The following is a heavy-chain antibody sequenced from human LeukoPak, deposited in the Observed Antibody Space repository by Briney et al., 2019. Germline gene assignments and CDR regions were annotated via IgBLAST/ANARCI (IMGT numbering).Heavy chain of an antibody. CDR3: AKDNDYGGKGGVRY. CDR1: GFTFSSYA. CDR2: ISYDGSNK. Sequence: PGGSLRLSCAASGFTFSSYAMHWVRQAPGKGLEWVAVISYDGSNKYYADSVKGRFTISRDNSKNTLYLQMNSLRAEDTALYYCAKDNDYGGKGGVRYWGQGTLVTVSS. J-gene: IGHJ4*02. D-gene: IGHD4-23*01. V-gene: IGHV3-30-3*01.